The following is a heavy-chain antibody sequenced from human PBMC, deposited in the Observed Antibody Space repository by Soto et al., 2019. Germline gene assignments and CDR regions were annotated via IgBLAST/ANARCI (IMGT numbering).Heavy chain of an antibody. J-gene: IGHJ4*02. CDR2: IYHSGST. CDR1: GGSIISSSW. Sequence: SETLSLTCAVSGGSIISSSWWSWVRQPPGKGLEWIGEIYHSGSTNYNPSLKSRVTISVDKSKNQFSLKLSSVTAADTAVYYCARENYDSIGWLDHWGQGTLVTVSS. V-gene: IGHV4-4*02. D-gene: IGHD3-22*01. CDR3: ARENYDSIGWLDH.